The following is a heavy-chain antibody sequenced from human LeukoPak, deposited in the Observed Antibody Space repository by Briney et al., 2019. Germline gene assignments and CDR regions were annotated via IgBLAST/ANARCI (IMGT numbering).Heavy chain of an antibody. CDR3: ARDPPVSSQFFDY. Sequence: GGSLRLSCAASGFTFSSYAMHWVRQAPGRGLEWVAFISDDGSNKYYADSVKGRFTISRDNSKNTLYLQMDSLRAEDTAVYYCARDPPVSSQFFDYWGQGTLVTVSS. V-gene: IGHV3-30-3*01. D-gene: IGHD5/OR15-5a*01. CDR1: GFTFSSYA. CDR2: ISDDGSNK. J-gene: IGHJ4*02.